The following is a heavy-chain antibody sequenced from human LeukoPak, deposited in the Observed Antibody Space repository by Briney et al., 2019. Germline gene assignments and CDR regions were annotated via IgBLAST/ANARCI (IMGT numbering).Heavy chain of an antibody. V-gene: IGHV4-59*01. Sequence: SETLSLTCAVSGGSISNYYWSWIRQPPGKGLEWIGYIYYSGSTNYNPSLKSRVTISVDTSKNQFSLKLSSVTAADTAVYYCAREYNDYYDSSGYYRQGAAFDIWDQGTMVTVSS. CDR1: GGSISNYY. CDR2: IYYSGST. J-gene: IGHJ3*02. D-gene: IGHD3-22*01. CDR3: AREYNDYYDSSGYYRQGAAFDI.